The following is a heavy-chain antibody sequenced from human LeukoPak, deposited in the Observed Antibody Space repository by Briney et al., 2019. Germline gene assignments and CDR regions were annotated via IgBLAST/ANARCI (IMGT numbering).Heavy chain of an antibody. V-gene: IGHV5-51*01. D-gene: IGHD1-1*01. Sequence: GESLKISCKGSGYNFTNYWIGWVRQMPGKGLEWMGIIYPGDSDTRYSPSFQGQVTISADKSINTAYLQWSSLKASDTAMYYCATNGERKIRGAFDIWGQGTMVTVSS. CDR1: GYNFTNYW. J-gene: IGHJ3*02. CDR2: IYPGDSDT. CDR3: ATNGERKIRGAFDI.